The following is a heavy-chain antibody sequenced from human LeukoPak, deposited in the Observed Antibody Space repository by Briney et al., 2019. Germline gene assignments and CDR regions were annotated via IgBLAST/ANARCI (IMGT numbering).Heavy chain of an antibody. CDR3: ARSRLGSLDAFDI. V-gene: IGHV1-2*02. D-gene: IGHD3-22*01. CDR1: GYTFTDYY. J-gene: IGHJ3*02. CDR2: INPNSGGT. Sequence: ASVKVSCKASGYTFTDYYIHWVRQAPGQGLEWMGWINPNSGGTNYAQKFQGRVTMTRDTSISTAYMELSRLRSDDTAVYYCARSRLGSLDAFDIWGQGTMVTVSS.